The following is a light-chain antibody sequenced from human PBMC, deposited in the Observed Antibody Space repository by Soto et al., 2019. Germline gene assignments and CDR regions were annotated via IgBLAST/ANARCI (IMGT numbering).Light chain of an antibody. CDR1: SSDVGGHNY. CDR3: CSYAGNNNV. V-gene: IGLV2-8*01. Sequence: QSALTQPPSASGSPGQSVTISCTGTSSDVGGHNYVSWYQQHPGKAPKLMIYEVTQRPSGVPDRFSGSKSGNTASLTVSGLQAEDEADYYCCSYAGNNNVVGTGTKLTVL. CDR2: EVT. J-gene: IGLJ1*01.